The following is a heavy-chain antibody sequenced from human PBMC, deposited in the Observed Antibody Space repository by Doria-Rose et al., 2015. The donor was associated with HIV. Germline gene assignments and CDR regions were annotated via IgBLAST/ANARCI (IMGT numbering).Heavy chain of an antibody. Sequence: QVQLVQSGAEVQKPGSSVKVSCKASGGTFSRYPISWVRQAPGQGLEWMGRIIPVLGIRNYAQKFQGRVTITADESTSTAYIELSNLRSEDTAVYYCATTWSGYYLDYWGQGTLVTVSA. CDR2: IIPVLGIR. J-gene: IGHJ4*02. V-gene: IGHV1-69*04. CDR1: GGTFSRYP. D-gene: IGHD3-3*01. CDR3: ATTWSGYYLDY.